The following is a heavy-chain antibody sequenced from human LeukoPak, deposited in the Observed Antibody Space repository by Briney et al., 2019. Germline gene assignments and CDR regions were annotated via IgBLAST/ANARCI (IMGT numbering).Heavy chain of an antibody. D-gene: IGHD3-22*01. V-gene: IGHV4-4*07. CDR3: ARIHRRADSSGYYYEDWYFDL. CDR1: GGSISSNY. Sequence: SETLSLTCLVSGGSISSNYWSWIRQPAGKGLEWIGRIYSSGTTTYIPSLKSRVTMSGDTSKNQLSLRLTSVTAADTAVYYCARIHRRADSSGYYYEDWYFDLWGRGTLVTVSS. CDR2: IYSSGTT. J-gene: IGHJ2*01.